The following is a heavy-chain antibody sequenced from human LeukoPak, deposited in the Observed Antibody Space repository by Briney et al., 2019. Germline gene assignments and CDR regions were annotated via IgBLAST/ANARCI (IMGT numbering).Heavy chain of an antibody. CDR1: GYSFTSYW. Sequence: GESLKISCQGSGYSFTSYWIGWVRQMPGKGLEWMGIIYPGDSDLRYSPSFQGQVTISVDKSISTAYLQWSSLKASDTAMFYCARPRRYFDPFDYWGQGTPVTVSS. CDR2: IYPGDSDL. V-gene: IGHV5-51*01. D-gene: IGHD3-9*01. J-gene: IGHJ4*02. CDR3: ARPRRYFDPFDY.